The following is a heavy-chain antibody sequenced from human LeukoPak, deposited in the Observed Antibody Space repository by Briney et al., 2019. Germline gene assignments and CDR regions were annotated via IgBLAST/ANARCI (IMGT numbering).Heavy chain of an antibody. CDR2: INHSGST. J-gene: IGHJ6*03. V-gene: IGHV4-34*01. D-gene: IGHD2-8*01. CDR1: GGSFSGYY. CDR3: ARGPINMLKGYYYYMDV. Sequence: PSETLSLTCAVYGGSFSGYYWSWIRQPPGKGLEWIGEINHSGSTNYNPSLKSRVTISVDTSKNQFSLKLSSVTAADTAVYYCARGPINMLKGYYYYMDVWGKGTTVTVSS.